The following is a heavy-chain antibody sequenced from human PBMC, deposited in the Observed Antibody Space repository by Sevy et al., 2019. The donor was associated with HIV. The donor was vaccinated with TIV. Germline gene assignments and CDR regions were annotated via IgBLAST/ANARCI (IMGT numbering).Heavy chain of an antibody. Sequence: GGSLRLSCAASGFTFSSYGMHWVRQAPGKGLEWVAVIWYDGSNKYYADSMKGRFTISRDNSKNTLYLQMNSLRAEDTAVYYCARDKGVCGGNPEGYFQHWGQGTLVTVSS. D-gene: IGHD2-21*01. CDR3: ARDKGVCGGNPEGYFQH. CDR2: IWYDGSNK. J-gene: IGHJ1*01. CDR1: GFTFSSYG. V-gene: IGHV3-33*01.